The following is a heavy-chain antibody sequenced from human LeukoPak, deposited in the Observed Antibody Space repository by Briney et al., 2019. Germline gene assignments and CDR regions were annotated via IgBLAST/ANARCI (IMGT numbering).Heavy chain of an antibody. V-gene: IGHV3-21*01. Sequence: GGSLRLSCAASGFTFSSYSMNWVRQASGKGLEWVSSISSSSSYIYYADSVKGRFTISRDNVKNSLYLQMNSLRAEDTAVYYCARDLNWNYMMGDNWFDPWGQGTLVTVSS. CDR1: GFTFSSYS. CDR3: ARDLNWNYMMGDNWFDP. CDR2: ISSSSSYI. J-gene: IGHJ5*02. D-gene: IGHD1-7*01.